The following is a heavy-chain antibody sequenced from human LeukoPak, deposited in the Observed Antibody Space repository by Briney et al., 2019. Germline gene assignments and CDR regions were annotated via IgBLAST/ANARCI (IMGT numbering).Heavy chain of an antibody. V-gene: IGHV1-2*02. CDR1: GYTFTGYY. CDR3: ARDIVVVPAAMGGEQQLAPYDY. J-gene: IGHJ4*02. CDR2: INPNSGVT. Sequence: GASVKVSCKASGYTFTGYYMHWVRQAPGQGLEWMGWINPNSGVTNYAQKFQGRVTMTRDTSISTAYMELSRLRSDDTAVYYCARDIVVVPAAMGGEQQLAPYDYWGQGTLVTVSS. D-gene: IGHD2-2*01.